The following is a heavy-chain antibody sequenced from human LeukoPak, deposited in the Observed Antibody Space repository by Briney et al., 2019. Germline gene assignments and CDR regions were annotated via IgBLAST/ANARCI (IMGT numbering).Heavy chain of an antibody. J-gene: IGHJ4*02. V-gene: IGHV5-51*01. CDR2: IYPGDSDT. CDR1: GYTFTNYW. D-gene: IGHD3-10*01. CDR3: ARSDHTSGTYPFDF. Sequence: GESLKISCKGSGYTFTNYWLGWVRQMPGKGLEWMGSIYPGDSDTRDSPSFQGQVTISVDKSFNTAYLQWSSLKPSDTAIYYCARSDHTSGTYPFDFWGQGTLVTVSS.